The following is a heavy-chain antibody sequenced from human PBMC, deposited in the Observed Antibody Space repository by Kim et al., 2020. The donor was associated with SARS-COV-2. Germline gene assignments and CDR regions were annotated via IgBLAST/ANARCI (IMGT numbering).Heavy chain of an antibody. Sequence: SETLSLTCTVSGGSISSSSYYWGWIRQPPGKGLEWIGSIYYSGSTYYNPSLKSRVTISVDTSKNQFSLKLSSVTAADTAVYYCARHQYSSGPPLDYWGQGTLVTVSS. CDR3: ARHQYSSGPPLDY. D-gene: IGHD6-19*01. CDR1: GGSISSSSYY. V-gene: IGHV4-39*01. J-gene: IGHJ4*02. CDR2: IYYSGST.